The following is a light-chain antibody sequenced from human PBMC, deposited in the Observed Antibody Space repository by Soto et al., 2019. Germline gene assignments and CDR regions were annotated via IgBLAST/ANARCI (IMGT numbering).Light chain of an antibody. V-gene: IGLV3-21*01. CDR2: YDS. CDR3: QVLESNRVVV. Sequence: SYELTQPPSVSVAPGKTARITCGGNNIGSKSVHWYQQKPGQAPVLVIYYDSDRPSGIPERFSGSNSGNTATLTISRVEAGEGGQYYWQVLESNRVVVFGGGNKVTVL. CDR1: NIGSKS. J-gene: IGLJ2*01.